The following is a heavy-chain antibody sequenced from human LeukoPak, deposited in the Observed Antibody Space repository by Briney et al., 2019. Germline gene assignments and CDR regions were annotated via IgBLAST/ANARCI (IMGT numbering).Heavy chain of an antibody. CDR2: ISSSSSYI. V-gene: IGHV3-21*01. J-gene: IGHJ4*02. CDR3: ARDLDRSYSSGWALDY. CDR1: GFTFSSYA. D-gene: IGHD6-19*01. Sequence: GGSLRLSCAASGFTFSSYAMSWVRQAPGKGLEWVSSISSSSSYIYYADSVKGRFTISRDNAKNSLYLQMNSLRAEDTAVYYCARDLDRSYSSGWALDYWGQGTLVTVSS.